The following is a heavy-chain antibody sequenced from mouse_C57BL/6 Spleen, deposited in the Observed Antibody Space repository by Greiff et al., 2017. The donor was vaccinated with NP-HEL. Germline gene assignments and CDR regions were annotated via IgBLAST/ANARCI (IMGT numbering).Heavy chain of an antibody. Sequence: EVQLQQSGAELVRPGASVKLSCTASGFNIKDDYMHWVKQRPEQGLEWIGWIDPENGDTEYASKFQGKATITADTSSNTAYLQLSSLTSEDTAVYYCTTGVVATVSWFAYWGQGTLVTVSA. J-gene: IGHJ3*01. CDR1: GFNIKDDY. D-gene: IGHD1-1*01. CDR3: TTGVVATVSWFAY. V-gene: IGHV14-4*01. CDR2: IDPENGDT.